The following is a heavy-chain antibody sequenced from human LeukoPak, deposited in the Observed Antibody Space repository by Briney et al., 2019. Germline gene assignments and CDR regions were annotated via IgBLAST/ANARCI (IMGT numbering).Heavy chain of an antibody. J-gene: IGHJ4*02. D-gene: IGHD3-10*01. CDR2: ISYSGST. V-gene: IGHV4-39*07. Sequence: SETLSLTCTVSGGSVSSSSYYWGWIRQPPGKGLESIGIISYSGSTYYNPSLKSRVTISVDTSKNQFSLKFGSVTAADTAVYYCARGKDGSGNYYDYWGQGTLVTVSS. CDR3: ARGKDGSGNYYDY. CDR1: GGSVSSSSYY.